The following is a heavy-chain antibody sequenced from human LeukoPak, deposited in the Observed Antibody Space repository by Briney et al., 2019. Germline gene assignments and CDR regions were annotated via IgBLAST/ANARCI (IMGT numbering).Heavy chain of an antibody. V-gene: IGHV5-51*01. J-gene: IGHJ6*02. CDR1: GYSFTSYW. Sequence: AGESLKISCKDSGYSFTSYWIGWVREMPGKGLEWMRSIYPGDSDTRYSPSFQGQVTISADKSISTAYLQWSSLKASDTAMYYCARLQAPKHQYYYGSGSSHYYYGMDVWGQGTTVTVSS. D-gene: IGHD3-10*01. CDR2: IYPGDSDT. CDR3: ARLQAPKHQYYYGSGSSHYYYGMDV.